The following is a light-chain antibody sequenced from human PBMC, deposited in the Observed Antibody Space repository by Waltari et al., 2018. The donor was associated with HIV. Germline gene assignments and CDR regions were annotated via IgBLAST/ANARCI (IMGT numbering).Light chain of an antibody. J-gene: IGKJ3*01. CDR1: QNIGDY. V-gene: IGKV1-39*01. Sequence: DIQLTQSPSPLSAFVGDRVHITCRASQNIGDYVNWYQQKPGEPPKLLIYSATSLQPGVPSRFSGSGSGTDFALTISSLQSEDFATYYCEQIYTFPLFTFGPGTKVDIK. CDR2: SAT. CDR3: EQIYTFPLFT.